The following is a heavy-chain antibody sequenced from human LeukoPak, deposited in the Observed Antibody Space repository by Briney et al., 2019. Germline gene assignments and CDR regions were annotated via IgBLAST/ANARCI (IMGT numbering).Heavy chain of an antibody. V-gene: IGHV1-3*01. D-gene: IGHD2-15*01. CDR2: MNGGNGNT. CDR1: GYIFTDYA. CDR3: ARGRGTSGSNRDFYYYYYMDV. J-gene: IGHJ6*03. Sequence: AASVKVSFKASGYIFTDYAIHWLRQAPGQRPEWMGWMNGGNGNTKYSQKFQGRITLIRDTSAATAYMELSSLRHDDLAVYYCARGRGTSGSNRDFYYYYYMDVWGKGTTVTVSS.